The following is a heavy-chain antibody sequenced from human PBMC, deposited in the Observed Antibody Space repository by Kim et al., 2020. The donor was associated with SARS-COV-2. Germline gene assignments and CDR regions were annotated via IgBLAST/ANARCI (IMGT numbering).Heavy chain of an antibody. V-gene: IGHV4-59*01. CDR3: ARWSYCSGGSCYGGDAFDI. D-gene: IGHD2-15*01. CDR2: IYYSGST. J-gene: IGHJ3*02. Sequence: SETLSLTCTVSGGSISSYYWSWIRQPPGKGLEWIGYIYYSGSTNYNPSLKSRVTISVDTSKNQFSLKLSSVTAADTAVYYCARWSYCSGGSCYGGDAFDIWGQGTMVTVSS. CDR1: GGSISSYY.